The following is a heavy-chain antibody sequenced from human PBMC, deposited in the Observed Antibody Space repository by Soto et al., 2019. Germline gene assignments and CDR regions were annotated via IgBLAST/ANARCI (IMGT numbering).Heavy chain of an antibody. V-gene: IGHV3-64*01. J-gene: IGHJ4*02. CDR2: ITSNGGST. D-gene: IGHD5-12*01. Sequence: EVQLVESGGGLVQPGGSLRLSCAASGFTFSSYAMHWVRQAPGKGLEYVSAITSNGGSTYYANSVKGRFTISRDNSKNTLYLQMGSVRAEEMAVYYCASTSGYAFDYWGQGIMVTVSS. CDR1: GFTFSSYA. CDR3: ASTSGYAFDY.